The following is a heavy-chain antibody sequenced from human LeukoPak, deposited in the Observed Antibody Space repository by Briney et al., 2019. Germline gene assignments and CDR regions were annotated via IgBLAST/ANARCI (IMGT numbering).Heavy chain of an antibody. CDR1: GDSVSSNSVV. CDR3: ARARDRGLFDY. Sequence: SQTLSLTCAISGDSVSSNSVVWNWIRQSPSRGLEWLGRTYYRSKWYNDHAVSVKSRITINPDTSKNQFSLQLNSVTPEDMAVYYCARARDRGLFDYWGQGTLVTVSS. J-gene: IGHJ4*02. D-gene: IGHD2-15*01. CDR2: TYYRSKWYN. V-gene: IGHV6-1*01.